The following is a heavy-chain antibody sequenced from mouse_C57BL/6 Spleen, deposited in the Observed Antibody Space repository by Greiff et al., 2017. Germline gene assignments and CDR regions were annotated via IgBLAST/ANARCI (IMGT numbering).Heavy chain of an antibody. CDR1: GYTFTDYY. CDR2: IYPGSGNT. CDR3: ARSDFDYYGSSPLAY. Sequence: QVQLQQSGAELVRPGASVKLSCKASGYTFTDYYINWVKQRPGQGLEWIARIYPGSGNTYYNEKFKGKATLTAEKSSSTAYMQLSSLTSEDSAVYFCARSDFDYYGSSPLAYWGQGTLVTVSA. V-gene: IGHV1-76*01. D-gene: IGHD1-1*01. J-gene: IGHJ3*01.